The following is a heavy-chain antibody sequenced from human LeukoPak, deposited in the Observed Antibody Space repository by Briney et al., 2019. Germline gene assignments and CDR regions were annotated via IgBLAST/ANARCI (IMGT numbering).Heavy chain of an antibody. D-gene: IGHD5-18*01. Sequence: GGSLRLSCAASGFTFNYYAMSWVRQAPGEGLEWVSGISDNEGKTYYTDSVKGRFTISRDNTKNTVYLQMNILRADDTAVYFCARHDSSIPHWGQGTLVTVSS. CDR2: ISDNEGKT. CDR3: ARHDSSIPH. CDR1: GFTFNYYA. J-gene: IGHJ4*02. V-gene: IGHV3-23*01.